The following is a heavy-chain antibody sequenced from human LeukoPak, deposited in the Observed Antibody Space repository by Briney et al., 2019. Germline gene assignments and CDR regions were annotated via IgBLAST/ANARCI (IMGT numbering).Heavy chain of an antibody. CDR3: ARGRFGSWGTGNGGCYFDY. V-gene: IGHV4-59*01. J-gene: IGHJ4*02. D-gene: IGHD1-14*01. CDR2: IYYSGST. Sequence: SETLSLTCTVSGGSISSYYWSWIRQPPGKGLEWIGYIYYSGSTNYNPSLKSRVTISVDTSKNQFSLKLSSVTAADTAVYYCARGRFGSWGTGNGGCYFDYSGQGTLVTVFS. CDR1: GGSISSYY.